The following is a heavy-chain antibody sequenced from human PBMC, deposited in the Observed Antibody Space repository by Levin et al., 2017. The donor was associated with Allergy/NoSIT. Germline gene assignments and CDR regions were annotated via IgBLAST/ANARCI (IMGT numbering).Heavy chain of an antibody. J-gene: IGHJ2*01. CDR3: ARDGSKIRVATIMEWYFDL. CDR1: GFTFSSYA. D-gene: IGHD5-24*01. CDR2: ISYDGSNK. V-gene: IGHV3-30*04. Sequence: GGSLRLSCAASGFTFSSYAMHWVRQAPGKGLEWVAVISYDGSNKYYADSVKGRFTISRDNSKNTLYLQMNSLRAEDTAVYYCARDGSKIRVATIMEWYFDLWGRGTLVTVSS.